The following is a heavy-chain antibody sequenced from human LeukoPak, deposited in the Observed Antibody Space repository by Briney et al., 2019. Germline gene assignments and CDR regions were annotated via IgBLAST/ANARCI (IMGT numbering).Heavy chain of an antibody. J-gene: IGHJ4*02. CDR3: ATSRGYSGYDLDY. V-gene: IGHV3-30*02. Sequence: GGSLRLSCAASGFTFSSYGMHSVRQAPGKGLEWVAFIRYDGSNKYYADSVKGRFTISRDNSKNTLYLQMNSLRAEDTAVYYCATSRGYSGYDLDYWGQGTLVTVSS. CDR2: IRYDGSNK. CDR1: GFTFSSYG. D-gene: IGHD5-12*01.